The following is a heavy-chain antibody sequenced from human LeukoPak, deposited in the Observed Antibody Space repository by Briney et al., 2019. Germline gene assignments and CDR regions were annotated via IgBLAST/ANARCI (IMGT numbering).Heavy chain of an antibody. D-gene: IGHD4-11*01. J-gene: IGHJ5*02. CDR3: ARDALGDDYSNYNWFDP. CDR1: GGSISNNY. CDR2: IYSSGNT. V-gene: IGHV4-4*08. Sequence: SETLSLTCTVSGGSISNNYWSWIRQPPGKGLEWIGYIYSSGNTNYNPSLKSRATISGDTSKNQFSLRLSSVTAADTAVYYCARDALGDDYSNYNWFDPWGQGTLVTVSS.